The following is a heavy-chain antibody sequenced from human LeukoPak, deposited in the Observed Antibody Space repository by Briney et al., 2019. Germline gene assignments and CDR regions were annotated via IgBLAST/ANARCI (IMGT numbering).Heavy chain of an antibody. J-gene: IGHJ3*02. CDR3: AKDGSVLLWFGESDAFDI. V-gene: IGHV3-23*01. CDR2: ISGGGGST. CDR1: GFTFSSYA. D-gene: IGHD3-10*01. Sequence: GGSLRPSCAASGFTFSSYAMSWVRQAPGKGLEWVSAISGGGGSTYYADSVKGQFTISRDNSKNTLYLQMNSLRAEDTAVYYCAKDGSVLLWFGESDAFDIWGQGTMVTVSS.